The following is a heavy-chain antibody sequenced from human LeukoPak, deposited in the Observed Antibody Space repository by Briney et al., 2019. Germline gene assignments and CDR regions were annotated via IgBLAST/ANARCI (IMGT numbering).Heavy chain of an antibody. V-gene: IGHV4-34*01. Sequence: ASETLSLTCAVYGGSFSGYYWSWIRQPPGKGLEWIGEINHSGSTNYNPSLKSRVTISVDTSKNQFSLKLSSVTAADTAVYYCARAFYDFWSGYPTYFDYWGQGTLVTVSS. J-gene: IGHJ4*02. CDR3: ARAFYDFWSGYPTYFDY. CDR1: GGSFSGYY. CDR2: INHSGST. D-gene: IGHD3-3*01.